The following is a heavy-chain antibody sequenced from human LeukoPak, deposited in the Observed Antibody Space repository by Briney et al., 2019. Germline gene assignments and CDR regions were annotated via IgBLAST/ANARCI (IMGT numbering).Heavy chain of an antibody. Sequence: GASVKVSCKASGYTFTSYGIRWVRQAPGQGLAWMGWISAYNGNTNYAQKLQGRVTMTTDTSTSTAYMELRSLRSDDTAVYYCARDLVVRVSHYYYYGMDVWGQGTTVTVSS. V-gene: IGHV1-18*01. D-gene: IGHD3-16*02. J-gene: IGHJ6*02. CDR2: ISAYNGNT. CDR3: ARDLVVRVSHYYYYGMDV. CDR1: GYTFTSYG.